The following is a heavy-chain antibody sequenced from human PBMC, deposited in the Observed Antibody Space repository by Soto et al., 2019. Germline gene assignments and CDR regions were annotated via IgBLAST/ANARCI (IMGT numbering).Heavy chain of an antibody. V-gene: IGHV4-4*07. CDR2: IYSSGST. CDR1: GDYISIYY. Sequence: LSLTCTVSGDYISIYYWTWIRQPAGNGLEWIGHIYSSGSTNYNPSLKSRVTMSLDTSKNQLSLSLDSVTAADTAVYYCARGRGFYSDNYFDPWGQGTQVTVTS. CDR3: ARGRGFYSDNYFDP. D-gene: IGHD3-22*01. J-gene: IGHJ5*02.